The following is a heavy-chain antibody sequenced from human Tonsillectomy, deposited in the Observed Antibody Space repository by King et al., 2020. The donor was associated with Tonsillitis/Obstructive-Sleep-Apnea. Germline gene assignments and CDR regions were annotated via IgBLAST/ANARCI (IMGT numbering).Heavy chain of an antibody. D-gene: IGHD2-2*01. J-gene: IGHJ4*02. Sequence: QLVQSGAEVKKPGESLRISCKGSGYSFTSYWISWVRQMPGKGLEWMGRIDPSDSYTNYSPSFQGHVTISADKSISTAYLKWSSLKASYTAMYYCARHGGYCSSTSCYVDEVVYWGQGTLVTVSS. V-gene: IGHV5-10-1*01. CDR3: ARHGGYCSSTSCYVDEVVY. CDR1: GYSFTSYW. CDR2: IDPSDSYT.